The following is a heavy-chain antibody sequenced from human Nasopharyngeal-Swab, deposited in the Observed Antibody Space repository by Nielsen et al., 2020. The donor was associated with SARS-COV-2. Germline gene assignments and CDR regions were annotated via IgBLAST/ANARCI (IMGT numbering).Heavy chain of an antibody. D-gene: IGHD1-26*01. J-gene: IGHJ6*02. CDR3: ARRGSGSHGYYYGMDV. CDR2: IYPGDSDT. Sequence: GESLKISCNGSGYSFTSYWIGWVRQMPGKGLEWMGIIYPGDSDTRYSPSFQGQVTISADKSISTAYLQWSSLKASDTAMYYCARRGSGSHGYYYGMDVWGQGTTVTVSS. V-gene: IGHV5-51*01. CDR1: GYSFTSYW.